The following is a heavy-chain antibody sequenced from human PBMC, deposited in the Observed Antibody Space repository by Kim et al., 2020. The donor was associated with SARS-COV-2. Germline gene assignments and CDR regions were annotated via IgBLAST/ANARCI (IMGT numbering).Heavy chain of an antibody. CDR1: GSNFRSYG. J-gene: IGHJ4*02. D-gene: IGHD3-3*01. V-gene: IGHV3-33*01. CDR3: ASDGRLDYNFWSGFRAGGLFGR. CDR2: IWYDGSHT. Sequence: GGSLRLSCEASGSNFRSYGMHWVRKAPGKGLESVAVIWYDGSHTYYADSVKGRFTISRDNSKNTLYLQMNSLRAEDTAVYYCASDGRLDYNFWSGFRAGGLFGRWGQGTLVTVSS.